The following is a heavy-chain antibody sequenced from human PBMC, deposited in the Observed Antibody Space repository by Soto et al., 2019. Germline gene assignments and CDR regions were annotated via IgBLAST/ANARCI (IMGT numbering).Heavy chain of an antibody. CDR1: GFTFSSYA. Sequence: GGSLRLSCAASGFTFSSYAMSWVRQAPGKGLEWVSAISGSGGSTYYAGSVKGRFTISRDNSKNTLYLQMNSLRAEDTAVYYCARRITMVRDYYYYGMDVWGQGTTVTVSS. D-gene: IGHD3-10*01. V-gene: IGHV3-23*01. CDR2: ISGSGGST. CDR3: ARRITMVRDYYYYGMDV. J-gene: IGHJ6*02.